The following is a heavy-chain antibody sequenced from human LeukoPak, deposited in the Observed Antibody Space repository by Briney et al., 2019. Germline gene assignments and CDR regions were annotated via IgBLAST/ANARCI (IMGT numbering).Heavy chain of an antibody. CDR2: INHSGNT. Sequence: SETLSLTCAVSSGSIASTTWWSWVRQPAGKGLEWIGEINHSGNTYYSPSLKSRVTISVDTSDNQFSLTLTSVTAADTAVYYCALGFHDVWELWGQGTLVTVSS. D-gene: IGHD1-26*01. CDR1: SGSIASTTW. V-gene: IGHV4-4*02. J-gene: IGHJ1*01. CDR3: ALGFHDVWEL.